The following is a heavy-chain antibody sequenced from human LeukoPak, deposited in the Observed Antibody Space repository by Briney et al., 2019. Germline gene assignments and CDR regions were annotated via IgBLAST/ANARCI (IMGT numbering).Heavy chain of an antibody. CDR1: GGSFSDYY. CDR3: ARVSRWFGELPHDAFDI. J-gene: IGHJ3*02. D-gene: IGHD3-10*01. Sequence: SETLSLTCAVYGGSFSDYYWSWIRQSPGKGLEWIGYIYYSGSTNYNPSLKSRVTISVDTSKNQFSLKLSSVTAADTAVYYCARVSRWFGELPHDAFDIWGQGTMVTVSS. V-gene: IGHV4-59*01. CDR2: IYYSGST.